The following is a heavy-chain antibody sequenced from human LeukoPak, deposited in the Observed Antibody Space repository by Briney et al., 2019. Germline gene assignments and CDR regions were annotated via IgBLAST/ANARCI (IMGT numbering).Heavy chain of an antibody. J-gene: IGHJ6*03. Sequence: GGSLRLSCAASGFTFSSYSMNWVRQAPGKGLEGVSYISSSSSTIYYADSVKGRFTISRDNAKNSLYLQMNSLRAEDTAVYYCARGETAAVLHYYYYMDVWGKGTTVTVSS. CDR1: GFTFSSYS. CDR3: ARGETAAVLHYYYYMDV. CDR2: ISSSSSTI. V-gene: IGHV3-48*04. D-gene: IGHD6-13*01.